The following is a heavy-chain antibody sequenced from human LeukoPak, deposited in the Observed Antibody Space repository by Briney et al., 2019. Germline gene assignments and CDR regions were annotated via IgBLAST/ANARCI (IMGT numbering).Heavy chain of an antibody. J-gene: IGHJ5*02. D-gene: IGHD1-26*01. CDR2: IYSGGST. CDR3: ARVRGFYSPNTKYSGSKNWFDP. Sequence: GGSLRLSCAASGFTVSSNYMSWVRQAPGKGLEWVSVIYSGGSTYYADSVKGRFTISRDNFKNTLYLQMNSLRAEDTAVYYCARVRGFYSPNTKYSGSKNWFDPWGQGTLVTVSS. CDR1: GFTVSSNY. V-gene: IGHV3-53*01.